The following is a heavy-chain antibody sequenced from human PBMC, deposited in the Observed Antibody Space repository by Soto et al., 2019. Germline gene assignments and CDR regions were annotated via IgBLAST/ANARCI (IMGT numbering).Heavy chain of an antibody. Sequence: SETLSLTCTVSGGSISSGDYYWSWIRQPPGKGLEWIGYIYHTGSTYYNPPLKSRVTISVDTSKNQFSLKLTSVTAADTAVYYCAREYYYDSSGTPHPFDPWGQGTPVTVSS. D-gene: IGHD3-22*01. CDR2: IYHTGST. CDR3: AREYYYDSSGTPHPFDP. CDR1: GGSISSGDYY. J-gene: IGHJ5*02. V-gene: IGHV4-30-4*01.